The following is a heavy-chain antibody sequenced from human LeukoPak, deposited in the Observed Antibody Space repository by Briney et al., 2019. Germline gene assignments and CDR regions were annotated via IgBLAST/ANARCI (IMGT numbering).Heavy chain of an antibody. Sequence: ASVKVSCKASGYTFTSYDINWVRQATGQGLEWMGWMNPNSGNTGYAQKFQGRVTMTRNTSISTAYMELSSLRSEDTAVYYCARSDSSSWYPHYYYYYYGTDVWGQGTTVTVSS. D-gene: IGHD6-13*01. J-gene: IGHJ6*02. CDR3: ARSDSSSWYPHYYYYYYGTDV. CDR2: MNPNSGNT. V-gene: IGHV1-8*01. CDR1: GYTFTSYD.